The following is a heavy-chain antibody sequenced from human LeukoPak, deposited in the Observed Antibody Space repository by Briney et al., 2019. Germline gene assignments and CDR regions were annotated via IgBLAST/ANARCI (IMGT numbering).Heavy chain of an antibody. D-gene: IGHD6-19*01. CDR3: ARPRAWSYFDF. CDR2: IKEDGSET. CDR1: GFTFSSWW. V-gene: IGHV3-7*01. J-gene: IGHJ4*02. Sequence: PGGSLRLSCVASGFTFSSWWMSWVRQAPGKGLEWVANIKEDGSETSYVDSVKGRFSISRDNAKNSFSLQMNSLIAEDTAVYYCARPRAWSYFDFWGQGTLVTVSS.